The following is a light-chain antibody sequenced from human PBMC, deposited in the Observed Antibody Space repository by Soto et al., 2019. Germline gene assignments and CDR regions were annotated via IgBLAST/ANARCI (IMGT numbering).Light chain of an antibody. CDR1: QSVTKY. CDR2: DTS. J-gene: IGKJ4*01. Sequence: EIVLTQSPATLSLSPGERATLSCRASQSVTKYLAWYQQKPGQAPRLLIYDTSNRATGIPARFSGSGSGTDFTLTISSLESEDSGIYYCQQSYNWLTFGGGTKVEIK. V-gene: IGKV3-11*01. CDR3: QQSYNWLT.